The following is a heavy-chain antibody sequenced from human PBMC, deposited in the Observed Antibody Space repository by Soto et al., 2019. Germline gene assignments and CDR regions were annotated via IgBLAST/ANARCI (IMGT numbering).Heavy chain of an antibody. CDR1: GFTFSDYY. CDR3: ARDGARLATIAGYYYYGMDV. D-gene: IGHD5-12*01. J-gene: IGHJ6*02. Sequence: GGSLRLSCAASGFTFSDYYMSWIRQAPGKGLEWVSYISSSSSYTNYADSVKGRFTISRDNAKNSLYLQMNSLRAEDTAVYYCARDGARLATIAGYYYYGMDVCGQGTTVTVSS. CDR2: ISSSSSYT. V-gene: IGHV3-11*05.